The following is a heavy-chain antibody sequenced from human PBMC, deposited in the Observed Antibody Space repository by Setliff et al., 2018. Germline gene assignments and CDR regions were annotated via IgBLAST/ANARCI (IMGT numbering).Heavy chain of an antibody. CDR2: VYYTGLA. J-gene: IGHJ4*02. CDR3: ARGGTFRYFDY. CDR1: GDSIGTYY. D-gene: IGHD5-12*01. Sequence: PSETLSLTCNVSGDSIGTYYWSWIRLPPGKGLEYTGYVYYTGLANYSPSLKSRVTISIDTSKNQFSLRLTSVTAADTAVYYCARGGTFRYFDYWGRGTPVTSPQ. V-gene: IGHV4-59*01.